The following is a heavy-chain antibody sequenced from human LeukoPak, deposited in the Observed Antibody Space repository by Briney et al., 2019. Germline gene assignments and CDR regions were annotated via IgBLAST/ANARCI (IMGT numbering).Heavy chain of an antibody. Sequence: SETLSLTCTVSGGSISSGGYYWSWIRQHPGKGLEWIGYIYYSGSTNYNPSLKSRVTISVDTSKNQFSLKLSSVTAADTAVYYCARGRGVAGTLWGQGTLVTVSS. D-gene: IGHD3-10*01. CDR2: IYYSGST. J-gene: IGHJ4*02. CDR1: GGSISSGGYY. CDR3: ARGRGVAGTL. V-gene: IGHV4-61*08.